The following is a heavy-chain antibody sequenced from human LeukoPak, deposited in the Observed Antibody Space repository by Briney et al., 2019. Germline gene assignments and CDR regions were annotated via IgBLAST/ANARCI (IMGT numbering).Heavy chain of an antibody. CDR1: GGSISPLY. CDR2: IYYSGTT. V-gene: IGHV4-59*11. Sequence: SETLSLTCTVSGGSISPLYWGWIRQPPGKGLEFIGYIYYSGTTNYNPSLRSRVTLSVDTSKNQFSLKLSSVTAADTAVYYCAREISSWYRTEGRFDPWGQGTLVTVSS. D-gene: IGHD6-13*01. J-gene: IGHJ5*02. CDR3: AREISSWYRTEGRFDP.